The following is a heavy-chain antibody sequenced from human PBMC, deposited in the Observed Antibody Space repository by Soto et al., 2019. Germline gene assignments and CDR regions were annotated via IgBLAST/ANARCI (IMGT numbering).Heavy chain of an antibody. D-gene: IGHD5-12*01. CDR3: ARSATYSGYDLWASPHLDY. CDR1: GDSVSSNSAA. Sequence: SQTLSLTCAISGDSVSSNSAAWNWIRQSPSRGLEWLGRTYYRSKWYNDYAVSVKSRITINPDTSKNQFSLQLNSVTPEDTAVYYCARSATYSGYDLWASPHLDYWGQGTLVTVSS. V-gene: IGHV6-1*01. CDR2: TYYRSKWYN. J-gene: IGHJ4*02.